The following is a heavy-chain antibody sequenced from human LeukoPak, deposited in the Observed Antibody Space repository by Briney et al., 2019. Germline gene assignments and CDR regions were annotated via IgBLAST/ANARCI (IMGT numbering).Heavy chain of an antibody. CDR3: ARVVVGAPRGADDAFDI. CDR2: INPNSGGT. V-gene: IGHV1-2*04. D-gene: IGHD2-15*01. Sequence: ASVKVSCKASGYTFTSYGISWVRQAPGQGLEWMGWINPNSGGTNYAQKFQGWVTMTRDTSITTAYMELSRLTSDDTAVYYCARVVVGAPRGADDAFDIWGQGTMVTVSS. CDR1: GYTFTSYG. J-gene: IGHJ3*02.